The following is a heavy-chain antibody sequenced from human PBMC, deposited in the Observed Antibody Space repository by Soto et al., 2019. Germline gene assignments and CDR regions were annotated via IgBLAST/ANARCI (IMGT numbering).Heavy chain of an antibody. D-gene: IGHD1-1*01. J-gene: IGHJ4*02. CDR3: ARDLTDNYSLDY. Sequence: GGSIRLGLASSGVTVNRYAMDWFRQNPGKGLEWVAFISDNGRTKDYADSVKGRFTISRDNSKNTLYLQMNSLRADDTAVYYCARDLTDNYSLDYWGQGTLVTVSS. CDR1: GVTVNRYA. V-gene: IGHV3-30-3*01. CDR2: ISDNGRTK.